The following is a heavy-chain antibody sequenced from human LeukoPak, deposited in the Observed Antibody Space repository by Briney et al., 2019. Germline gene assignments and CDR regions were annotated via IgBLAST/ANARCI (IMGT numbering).Heavy chain of an antibody. CDR1: GGSFSGYY. CDR3: ASSYGSGILH. CDR2: INHSGST. V-gene: IGHV4-34*01. J-gene: IGHJ4*02. D-gene: IGHD3-10*01. Sequence: PSETLSLTCAVYGGSFSGYYWSWIRQPPGKGLEWIGEINHSGSTNYNPSLKSRVTISVDTSKNQFSLKLSSVTAADTAVYYCASSYGSGILHWGQGTLVTVSS.